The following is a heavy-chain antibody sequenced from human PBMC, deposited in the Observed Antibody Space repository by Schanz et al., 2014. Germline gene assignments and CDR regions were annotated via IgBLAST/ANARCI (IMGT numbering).Heavy chain of an antibody. Sequence: EVQLVESGGGLIQPGGSLRLSCAVSGFTVNTNYMSWVRQAPGKGLVWVSRTSHDGSFTTFADSVKGRFTISRDNSKNTLSLQMNSLRAEDTAVYYCAKELRPGTERPRGNFDYWGQGTLVTVSS. CDR3: AKELRPGTERPRGNFDY. CDR2: TSHDGSFT. D-gene: IGHD1-7*01. V-gene: IGHV3-53*01. CDR1: GFTVNTNY. J-gene: IGHJ4*02.